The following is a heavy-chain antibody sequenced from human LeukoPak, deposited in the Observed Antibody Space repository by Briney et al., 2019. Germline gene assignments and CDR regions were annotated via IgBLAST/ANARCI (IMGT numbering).Heavy chain of an antibody. CDR2: IIPIFGTA. Sequence: GASVKVSCKASGGTFSSYAISWVRQAPGQGLEWMGGIIPIFGTANYAQKFQGRVTITADESTSTAYMELSSLRSEDTAVYYCARGSVFRGQRLKAVAATNYYYYGMDVWGKGTTVTVSS. V-gene: IGHV1-69*13. D-gene: IGHD2-15*01. J-gene: IGHJ6*04. CDR3: ARGSVFRGQRLKAVAATNYYYYGMDV. CDR1: GGTFSSYA.